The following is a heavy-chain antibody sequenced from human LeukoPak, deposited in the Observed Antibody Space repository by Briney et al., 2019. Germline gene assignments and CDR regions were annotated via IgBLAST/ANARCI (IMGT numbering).Heavy chain of an antibody. CDR3: ARGVNFRPNLFGVVIIPVSGFDY. D-gene: IGHD3-3*01. CDR2: IYSSGST. CDR1: GGSISSYY. Sequence: SETLSLTCTVSGGSISSYYWNWIRQPAGKGLEWIGRIYSSGSTNYNSSLKSRVIMSVDTSKNQFSLKLSSVTAADTAVYYCARGVNFRPNLFGVVIIPVSGFDYWGQGTLVTVSS. J-gene: IGHJ4*02. V-gene: IGHV4-4*07.